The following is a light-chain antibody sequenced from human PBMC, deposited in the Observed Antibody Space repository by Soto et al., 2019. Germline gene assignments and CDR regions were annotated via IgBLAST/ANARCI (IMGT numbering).Light chain of an antibody. J-gene: IGKJ1*01. CDR2: DVS. CDR1: QSVSSSY. CDR3: QQYGSSPT. Sequence: EIVLTQSPGTLSLSPGERATLSCRSSQSVSSSYLAWYQQKPGQAPRLLIYDVSSRATGITDRFSGSGSGTDFPLNISRLEPEDFAVYYCQQYGSSPTFGQGTKVEIK. V-gene: IGKV3-20*01.